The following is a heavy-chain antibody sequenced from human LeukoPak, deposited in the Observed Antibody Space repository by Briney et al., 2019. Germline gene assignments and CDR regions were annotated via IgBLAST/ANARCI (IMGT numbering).Heavy chain of an antibody. J-gene: IGHJ4*02. Sequence: GGSLRLSCAASGFTFDDYAMPWVRHAPGKGLEWVSGISWNSGSIGYADSVKGRFTISRDNAKNSLYLQMNSLRAEDTALYYCAKAPQRPDSSGSDYWGQGTLVTASS. CDR1: GFTFDDYA. CDR2: ISWNSGSI. CDR3: AKAPQRPDSSGSDY. D-gene: IGHD3-22*01. V-gene: IGHV3-9*01.